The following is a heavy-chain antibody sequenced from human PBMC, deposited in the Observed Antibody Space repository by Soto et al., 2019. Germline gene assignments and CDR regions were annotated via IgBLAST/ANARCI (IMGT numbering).Heavy chain of an antibody. CDR3: AKDSRPPGYYYDSSGYPQTFDY. Sequence: PGGSLRLSCAASGFTFSNAWINWVRQAPGKGLEWVSAISGSGGSTYYADSVKGRFTISRDNSKNTLYLQMNSLRAEDTAVYYCAKDSRPPGYYYDSSGYPQTFDYWGQGTLVTVSS. CDR1: GFTFSNAW. CDR2: ISGSGGST. D-gene: IGHD3-22*01. V-gene: IGHV3-23*01. J-gene: IGHJ4*02.